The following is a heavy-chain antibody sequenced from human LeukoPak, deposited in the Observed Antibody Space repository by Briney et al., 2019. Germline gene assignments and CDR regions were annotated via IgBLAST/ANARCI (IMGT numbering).Heavy chain of an antibody. D-gene: IGHD5-18*01. V-gene: IGHV3-9*01. Sequence: PGGSLRLSCAASGFTFDDYAMHWVRQAPGKGLEWVSGISWNSGSIGYADSVKGRFTISGDNAKNSLYLQMNSLRAEDTALYYCAKAPPRPYSPINYFDYWGQGTLVTVYS. J-gene: IGHJ4*02. CDR3: AKAPPRPYSPINYFDY. CDR2: ISWNSGSI. CDR1: GFTFDDYA.